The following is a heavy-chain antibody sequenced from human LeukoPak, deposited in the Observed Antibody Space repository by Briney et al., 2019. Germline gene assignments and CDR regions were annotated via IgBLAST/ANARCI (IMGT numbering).Heavy chain of an antibody. CDR2: IKQDGSEK. Sequence: GGSLRLSCAASGFPFSSYWMSWVRQAPGKGLEWVANIKQDGSEKYYVDSVKGRFTISRDNAKNSLYLQMNSLRAEDTAVYYCARGIADDYWGQGTLVTVSS. D-gene: IGHD6-13*01. CDR1: GFPFSSYW. V-gene: IGHV3-7*01. J-gene: IGHJ4*02. CDR3: ARGIADDY.